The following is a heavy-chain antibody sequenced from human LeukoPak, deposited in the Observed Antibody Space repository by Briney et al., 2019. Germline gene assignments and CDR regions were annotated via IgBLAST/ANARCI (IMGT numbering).Heavy chain of an antibody. CDR2: INPSGGST. V-gene: IGHV1-46*01. CDR1: GYTFTSYY. CDR3: AREGVGATTGDY. Sequence: ASVKVSCKASGYTFTSYYMHWVRQAPGQGLEWMGIINPSGGSTSYAQKFQGRVTMTRDTSTSTVYTELSSLRSEDTAVYYCAREGVGATTGDYWGQGTLVTVSS. J-gene: IGHJ4*02. D-gene: IGHD1-26*01.